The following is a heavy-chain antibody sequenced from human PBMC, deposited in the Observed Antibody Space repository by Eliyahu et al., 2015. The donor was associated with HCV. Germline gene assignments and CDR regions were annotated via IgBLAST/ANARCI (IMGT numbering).Heavy chain of an antibody. CDR3: AREGDSGYDLYYYYGMDV. J-gene: IGHJ6*02. V-gene: IGHV4-34*01. Sequence: QVQLQQWGAGLLKPSETLSLTCAVYGGSFSGYYWSWIRQPPGKGLEWIGEINHSGSTNYNPSLKSRVTISVDTSKNQFSLKLSSVTAADTAVYYCAREGDSGYDLYYYYGMDVWGQGTTVTVSS. D-gene: IGHD5-12*01. CDR2: INHSGST. CDR1: GGSFSGYY.